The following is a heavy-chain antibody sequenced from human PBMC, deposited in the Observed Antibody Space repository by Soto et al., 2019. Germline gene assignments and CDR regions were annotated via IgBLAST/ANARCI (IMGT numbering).Heavy chain of an antibody. J-gene: IGHJ6*02. CDR2: IKSKTDGGTT. CDR3: TTDFFFSSGSSWINYYYGMDV. D-gene: IGHD6-13*01. CDR1: GFTFSNAW. Sequence: GGSLRLSCAASGFTFSNAWISWVRQAPGKGLEWVGRIKSKTDGGTTDYAAPVKGRFTISRDDSKNTLYLQMNSLKTEDTAVYYCTTDFFFSSGSSWINYYYGMDVWGQGTTVTVSS. V-gene: IGHV3-15*01.